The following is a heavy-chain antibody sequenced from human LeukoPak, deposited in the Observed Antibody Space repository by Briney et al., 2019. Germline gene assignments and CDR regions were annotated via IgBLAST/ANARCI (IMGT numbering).Heavy chain of an antibody. CDR2: ISGYNGNT. D-gene: IGHD6-13*01. Sequence: ASVKVSCKASGYTFTSYGISWVRRAPGQGLEWMGWISGYNGNTNYAQKLQGRVTMTTDTSTSTAYMELRSLRSDDPAVFYCARDGYSSSWYPDDWGQGTLVTVYS. V-gene: IGHV1-18*01. J-gene: IGHJ4*02. CDR3: ARDGYSSSWYPDD. CDR1: GYTFTSYG.